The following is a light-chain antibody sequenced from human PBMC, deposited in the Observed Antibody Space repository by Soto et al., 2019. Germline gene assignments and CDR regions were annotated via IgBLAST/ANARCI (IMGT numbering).Light chain of an antibody. CDR2: EDN. CDR1: SGSIASYY. V-gene: IGLV6-57*03. CDR3: QSYDTNNPWV. J-gene: IGLJ3*02. Sequence: NFMLTQPHSVSESPGKTITISCTRSSGSIASYYVQWYQQRPGSAPTTVIYEDNQRPSGVPDRFSGSIDSSSNSASPTISGLKTEDEADYYCQSYDTNNPWVFGGGTKVTVL.